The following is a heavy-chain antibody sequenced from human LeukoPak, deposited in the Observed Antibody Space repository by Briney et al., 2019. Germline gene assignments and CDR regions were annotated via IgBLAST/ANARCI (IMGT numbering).Heavy chain of an antibody. CDR3: ARGVYIAAAQYAY. D-gene: IGHD6-13*01. CDR2: IYYSGTT. CDR1: GGSISSYY. V-gene: IGHV4-59*01. J-gene: IGHJ4*02. Sequence: PSETLSLTCTVSGGSISSYYWSWIRQPPGKGLEWIGYIYYSGTTNYNPSLKSRATISVDTSKNQFSLKLSSVTAAATAVYYCARGVYIAAAQYAYWGQGTLVTVSS.